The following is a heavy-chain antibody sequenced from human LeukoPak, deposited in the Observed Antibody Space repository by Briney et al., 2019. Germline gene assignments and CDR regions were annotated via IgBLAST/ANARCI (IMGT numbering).Heavy chain of an antibody. CDR3: ARGPSGYYGMDV. CDR2: IGTAGDT. J-gene: IGHJ6*02. Sequence: GGSLRLSCAASGFTFSSYDMHWVRQATGKGLEWVSAIGTAGDTYYPGSVKGRFTISRENAKNSLYLQMNSLRAGDTAVYYCARGPSGYYGMDVWGQGTTVTVSS. CDR1: GFTFSSYD. V-gene: IGHV3-13*01.